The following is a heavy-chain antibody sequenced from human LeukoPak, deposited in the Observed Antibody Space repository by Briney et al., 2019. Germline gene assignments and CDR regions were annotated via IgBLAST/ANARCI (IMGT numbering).Heavy chain of an antibody. J-gene: IGHJ4*02. CDR2: IYYSGST. CDR1: GGSISSSSYY. D-gene: IGHD3-22*01. Sequence: SETLSLTCTVSGGSISSSSYYWGWIRQPPGKGLEWIGSIYYSGSTYYNPSLKSRVTISVDTSKNQFSLKLSSVTAADTAVYYCARGSVYYYDSSDSFDYWGQGTLVTVSS. V-gene: IGHV4-39*07. CDR3: ARGSVYYYDSSDSFDY.